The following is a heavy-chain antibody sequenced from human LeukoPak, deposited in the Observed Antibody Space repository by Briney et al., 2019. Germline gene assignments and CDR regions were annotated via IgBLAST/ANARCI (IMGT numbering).Heavy chain of an antibody. D-gene: IGHD6-25*01. V-gene: IGHV3-30-3*01. CDR3: AREVESGVMDV. CDR2: ISYDGSNK. CDR1: GFTFSSYA. J-gene: IGHJ6*02. Sequence: GGSLRLSCAASGFTFSSYAMHWVHQAPGKGLEWVAVISYDGSNKYYADSVKGRFTISRDNSKNTLYLQMNSLRAEDTAVYYCAREVESGVMDVWGQGTTVTVSS.